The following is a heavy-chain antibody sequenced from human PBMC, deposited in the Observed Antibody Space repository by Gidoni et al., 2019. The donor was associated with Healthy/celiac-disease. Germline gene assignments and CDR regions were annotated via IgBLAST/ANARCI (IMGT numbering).Heavy chain of an antibody. Sequence: EVQLLESGGGLVQPGGSLRLSCAASGFTFSSYAMSWVRQAPGKGLEWVSAISGSGGSTYYADSVKGRFTISRDNSKNTLYLQMNSLRAEDTAVYYCAKEVFVSAWELTLDAFDIWGQGTMVTVSS. D-gene: IGHD1-26*01. J-gene: IGHJ3*02. CDR3: AKEVFVSAWELTLDAFDI. CDR2: ISGSGGST. V-gene: IGHV3-23*01. CDR1: GFTFSSYA.